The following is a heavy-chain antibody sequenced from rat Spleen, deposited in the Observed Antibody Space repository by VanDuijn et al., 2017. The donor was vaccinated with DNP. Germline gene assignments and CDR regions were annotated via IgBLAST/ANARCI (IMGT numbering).Heavy chain of an antibody. D-gene: IGHD5-1*01. CDR1: GFTFSDYA. V-gene: IGHV5-7*01. Sequence: EVQLVESGGGLVQPGNSLKLSCAASGFTFSDYAMAWVRQSPKKGLEWAASISFDGGRTYYRDTVKGRFTISRDNAERTLYLQMDSLRSEDTATYYCATLRLGGDFDYWGQGVMVTVSS. J-gene: IGHJ2*01. CDR2: ISFDGGRT. CDR3: ATLRLGGDFDY.